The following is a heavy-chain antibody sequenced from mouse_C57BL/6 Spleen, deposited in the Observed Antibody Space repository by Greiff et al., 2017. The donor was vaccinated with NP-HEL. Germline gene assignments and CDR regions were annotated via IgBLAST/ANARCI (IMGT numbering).Heavy chain of an antibody. D-gene: IGHD2-4*01. CDR2: INPSTGGT. CDR1: GYSFTGYY. CDR3: ARSGYDYDGVSFFDY. V-gene: IGHV1-42*01. Sequence: EVQLQQSGPELVKPGASVKISCKASGYSFTGYYMNWVKQSPEKSLEWIGEINPSTGGTTYNQKFKAKATLTVDKSSSTAYMQLKSLTSEDSAVYYCARSGYDYDGVSFFDYWGQGTTLTVSS. J-gene: IGHJ2*01.